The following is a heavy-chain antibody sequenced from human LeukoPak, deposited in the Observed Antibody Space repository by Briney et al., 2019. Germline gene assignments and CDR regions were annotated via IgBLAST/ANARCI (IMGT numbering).Heavy chain of an antibody. CDR1: GYTFTSYY. CDR2: INPSGGST. J-gene: IGHJ6*02. D-gene: IGHD4-11*01. CDR3: ARERGRRNSNYAIYYYYGMDV. Sequence: ASVKVSCKASGYTFTSYYMHWVRQAPGQGLEWMGIINPSGGSTGYAQKFQGRVTMTRDTSTSTVYMELSSLRSEDTAVYYCARERGRRNSNYAIYYYYGMDVWGQGTTVTVSS. V-gene: IGHV1-46*01.